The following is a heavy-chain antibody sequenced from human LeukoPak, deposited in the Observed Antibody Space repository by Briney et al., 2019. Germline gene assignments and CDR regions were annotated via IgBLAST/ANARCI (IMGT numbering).Heavy chain of an antibody. V-gene: IGHV3-30*18. J-gene: IGHJ4*02. CDR2: ISYDGSNK. D-gene: IGHD4-17*01. CDR1: GFTFSSYG. Sequence: PGGSLRLSCAASGFTFSSYGMHWVRQAPGKGLEWVAVISYDGSNKYSADSVKGRFTISRDNSKNTLYLQMNSLRADDTAVYYCANYGDYYYFYYWGQGTLVTVSS. CDR3: ANYGDYYYFYY.